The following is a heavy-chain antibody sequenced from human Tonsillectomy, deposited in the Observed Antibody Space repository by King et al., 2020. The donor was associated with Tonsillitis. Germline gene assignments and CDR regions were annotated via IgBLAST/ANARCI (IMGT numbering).Heavy chain of an antibody. Sequence: HVQLVESGGGVVQPGGSLRLSCAASGFTFTNSGMHWVRQAPGKGLEWVAFIRNDGSEKNYADPVKGRFTVSRDNSKNTLFLQINSLSAEDTAVYYCAKGGVGPLDYFDYWGQGTLVTVSS. D-gene: IGHD3-16*01. CDR1: GFTFTNSG. J-gene: IGHJ4*02. V-gene: IGHV3-30*02. CDR3: AKGGVGPLDYFDY. CDR2: IRNDGSEK.